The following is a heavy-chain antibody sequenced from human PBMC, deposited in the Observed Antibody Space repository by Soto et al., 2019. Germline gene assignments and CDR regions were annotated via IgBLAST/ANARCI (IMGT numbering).Heavy chain of an antibody. V-gene: IGHV5-10-1*01. CDR3: ARHVLGDTALVYYYGMDV. CDR1: GYSFTSYW. CDR2: IDPSDSYT. D-gene: IGHD5-18*01. J-gene: IGHJ6*01. Sequence: GESLKISCKGSGYSFTSYWISWVRQMPGKGLEWMGRIDPSDSYTNYSPSFQGHVTISADKSISTAYLQWSSLKASDTAMYYCARHVLGDTALVYYYGMDVRGQGTTVTVSS.